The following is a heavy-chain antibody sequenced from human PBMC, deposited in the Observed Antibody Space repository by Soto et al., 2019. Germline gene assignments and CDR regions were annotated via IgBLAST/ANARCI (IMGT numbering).Heavy chain of an antibody. CDR3: ARDYRSGTTCYEFDY. CDR2: INPSGGST. J-gene: IGHJ4*02. D-gene: IGHD2-2*01. Sequence: ASVKVSCKTSGYTFTSYYMHWVRQAPGQGLEWMGIINPSGGSTSYAQKFQGRVTMTRDTSTSTAYMELRSLRSDDTSVYYCARDYRSGTTCYEFDYWGQGTQVTVSS. CDR1: GYTFTSYY. V-gene: IGHV1-46*01.